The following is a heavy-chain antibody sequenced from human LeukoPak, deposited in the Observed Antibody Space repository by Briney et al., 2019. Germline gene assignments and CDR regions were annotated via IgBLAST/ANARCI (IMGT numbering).Heavy chain of an antibody. D-gene: IGHD3-10*01. CDR2: MNPNSGNT. CDR3: ARGLTTWFGESDYYYYYMDV. V-gene: IGHV1-8*01. CDR1: GYTFTSYD. Sequence: ASVKVSCKASGYTFTSYDINWVRQATGQGLEWMGWMNPNSGNTGYAQKFQGRVTMTRNTSISTAYMELSSLRSEDTAVYYCARGLTTWFGESDYYYYYMDVWGKGTTVTVSS. J-gene: IGHJ6*03.